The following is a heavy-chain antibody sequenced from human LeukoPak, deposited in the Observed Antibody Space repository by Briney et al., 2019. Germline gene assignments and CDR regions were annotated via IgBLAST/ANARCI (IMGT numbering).Heavy chain of an antibody. D-gene: IGHD1-1*01. CDR3: ATASQLGSYNWFDP. V-gene: IGHV4-34*01. Sequence: SETLSLTCAVYGASLTDYYWCWIRQPPGKGLEWIGEIDHIGVTKYNPSLKGRVTISRDTSKNQFSLDLTSVTAADTAVYYCATASQLGSYNWFDPWGQGTLVTVSS. CDR1: GASLTDYY. CDR2: IDHIGVT. J-gene: IGHJ5*02.